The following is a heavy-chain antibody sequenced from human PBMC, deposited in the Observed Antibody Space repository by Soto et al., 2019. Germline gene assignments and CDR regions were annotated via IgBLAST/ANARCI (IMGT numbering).Heavy chain of an antibody. D-gene: IGHD1-26*01. Sequence: GGSLRLSCAASGFTFSSYAMSWVRQAPGKGLEWVSAISGSGGSTYYADSVKGRFTISRDNSKNTLYLQMNSLRAEDTAVYYCAKLQYSGSYHFMYFDYWGQGTLVTVSS. CDR1: GFTFSSYA. CDR2: ISGSGGST. CDR3: AKLQYSGSYHFMYFDY. J-gene: IGHJ4*02. V-gene: IGHV3-23*01.